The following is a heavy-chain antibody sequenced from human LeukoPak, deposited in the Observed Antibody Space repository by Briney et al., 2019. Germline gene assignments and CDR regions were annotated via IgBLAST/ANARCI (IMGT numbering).Heavy chain of an antibody. Sequence: SETLSLTCSVSGGSISSYYWSWIRQPPGKGLEWIGYIYYSGSTNYNPSLKSRVTISVDTSKNQFSLKLSSVTAADTAVYYCARIDFNPTAAGAFDIWGQGTMVTVSS. CDR1: GGSISSYY. V-gene: IGHV4-59*01. CDR3: ARIDFNPTAAGAFDI. D-gene: IGHD6-13*01. J-gene: IGHJ3*02. CDR2: IYYSGST.